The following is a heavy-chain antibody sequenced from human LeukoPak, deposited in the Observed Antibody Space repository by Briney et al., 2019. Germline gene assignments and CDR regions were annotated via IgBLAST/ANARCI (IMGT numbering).Heavy chain of an antibody. V-gene: IGHV1-3*01. CDR2: INAGNGNT. J-gene: IGHJ4*02. D-gene: IGHD5-24*01. CDR3: ARVVVRDANNYKDY. CDR1: GYTFTSYA. Sequence: ASVKVSCKASGYTFTSYAMHWVRQAPGQRLEWMGWINAGNGNTKYSQEFQGRVTITRDTSASTAYMELSSLRSDDTAVYYCARVVVRDANNYKDYWGQGTLVTVSS.